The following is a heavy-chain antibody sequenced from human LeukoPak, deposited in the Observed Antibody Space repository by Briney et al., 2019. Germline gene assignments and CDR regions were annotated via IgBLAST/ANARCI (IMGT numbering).Heavy chain of an antibody. J-gene: IGHJ4*02. CDR2: INHSGST. V-gene: IGHV4-34*01. D-gene: IGHD6-6*01. Sequence: PSETLSLTCAVHGGSFSGYYWSWIRQPPGKGLEWIGEINHSGSTNYNPSLKSRVTISVDRSKNQFSLRLTSVTAADTAVYYCARVRWDSSSSEDYWGQGTLVTVSS. CDR3: ARVRWDSSSSEDY. CDR1: GGSFSGYY.